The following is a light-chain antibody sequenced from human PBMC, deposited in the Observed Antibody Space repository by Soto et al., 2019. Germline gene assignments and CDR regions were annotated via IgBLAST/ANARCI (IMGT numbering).Light chain of an antibody. CDR2: GTS. CDR3: QQYNNLAQA. J-gene: IGKJ1*01. CDR1: QIFENN. Sequence: EIVLTQSPATLSGPQPETATLYFRASQIFENNLALYQEKPGQAPRLIIYGTSTRATGIPARFSGSGSGTEFTLTISSLQSEDFAVYYRQQYNNLAQAFGQGAKVDIK. V-gene: IGKV3-15*01.